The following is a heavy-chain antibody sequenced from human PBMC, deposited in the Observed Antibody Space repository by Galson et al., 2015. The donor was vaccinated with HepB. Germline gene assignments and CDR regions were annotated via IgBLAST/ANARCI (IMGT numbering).Heavy chain of an antibody. J-gene: IGHJ3*02. Sequence: SVKVSCKASGYTFSSYGINWVRQAPGQGLEWMGWISTYNGNTDYAQKFQGRVTMTTVTSTSTAYMELRSLRSDDTAIYYCARGYSTNWYRLRADAFEIWGQGTMVTVSS. CDR1: GYTFSSYG. CDR3: ARGYSTNWYRLRADAFEI. D-gene: IGHD6-13*01. V-gene: IGHV1-18*01. CDR2: ISTYNGNT.